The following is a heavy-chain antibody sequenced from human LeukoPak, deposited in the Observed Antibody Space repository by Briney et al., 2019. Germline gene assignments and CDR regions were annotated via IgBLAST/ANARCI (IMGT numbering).Heavy chain of an antibody. V-gene: IGHV3-23*01. CDR3: AKKADSSSWWGYYYFDY. CDR2: ITKSGDTS. J-gene: IGHJ4*02. D-gene: IGHD6-13*01. CDR1: GIIFSSDA. Sequence: GGSLRLSCAASGIIFSSDAMSWVRQVPGKGLEWVSLITKSGDTSYYADSVKGRFTISRDNSKNTLYLQMNSLRAEDTAVYYCAKKADSSSWWGYYYFDYWGQGTLVTVSS.